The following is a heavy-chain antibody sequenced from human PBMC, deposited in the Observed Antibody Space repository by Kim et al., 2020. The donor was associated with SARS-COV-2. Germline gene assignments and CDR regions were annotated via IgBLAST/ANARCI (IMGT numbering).Heavy chain of an antibody. CDR3: AREVVSFEWPDAFDI. J-gene: IGHJ3*02. Sequence: DSVKGRFTISRDNAKNSLYLQMNSLRAEDTAVYYCAREVVSFEWPDAFDIWGQGTMVTVSS. D-gene: IGHD3-3*02. V-gene: IGHV3-21*01.